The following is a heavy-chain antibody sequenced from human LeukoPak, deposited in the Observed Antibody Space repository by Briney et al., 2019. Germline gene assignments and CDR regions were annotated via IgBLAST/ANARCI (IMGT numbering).Heavy chain of an antibody. CDR3: ARGVVVVVAASDWFDP. J-gene: IGHJ5*02. CDR1: GYTFTSYY. Sequence: GASVKVSCKASGYTFTSYYMHWVRQAPGQGLEWMGIINPSGGSTSYAQKFQGRVTMTRDMSTSTVYMELSSLRSEDTAVYYCARGVVVVVAASDWFDPWGQGTLVTVSS. D-gene: IGHD2-15*01. V-gene: IGHV1-46*01. CDR2: INPSGGST.